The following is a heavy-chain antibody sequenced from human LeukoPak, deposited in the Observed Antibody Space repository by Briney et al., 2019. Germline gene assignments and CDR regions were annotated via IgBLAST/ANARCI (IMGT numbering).Heavy chain of an antibody. CDR2: ISSSSSYI. CDR3: AKGQRGYSYSFDY. D-gene: IGHD5-18*01. V-gene: IGHV3-21*04. CDR1: GFTFSSYS. Sequence: GGSLRLPCAASGFTFSSYSMNWVRQAPGKGLEWVSSISSSSSYIYYADSVKGRFTISRDNSRNTLYLQMNSLRAEDTAVYYCAKGQRGYSYSFDYWGQGTLVTVSS. J-gene: IGHJ4*02.